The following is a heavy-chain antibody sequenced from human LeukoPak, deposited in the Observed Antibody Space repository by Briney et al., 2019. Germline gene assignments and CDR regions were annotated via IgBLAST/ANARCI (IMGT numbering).Heavy chain of an antibody. Sequence: SVKVSCKASGYTFTGYYMHWVRQAPGQGLEWMGWINPNSGGTNYAQKFQGRVTMTRDTSISTAYMELGRLRSDDTAVYYCARVSWIQLEWGMDVWGQGTTVTVSS. CDR3: ARVSWIQLEWGMDV. CDR1: GYTFTGYY. D-gene: IGHD5-18*01. CDR2: INPNSGGT. V-gene: IGHV1-2*02. J-gene: IGHJ6*02.